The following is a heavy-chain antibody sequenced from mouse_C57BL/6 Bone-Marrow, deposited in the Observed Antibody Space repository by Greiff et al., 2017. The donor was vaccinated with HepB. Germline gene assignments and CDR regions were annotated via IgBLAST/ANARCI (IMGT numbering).Heavy chain of an antibody. Sequence: QVHVKQSGAELVRPGASVTLSCKASGYTFTDYEMHWVKQTPVHGLEWIGAIDPETGGTAYNQKFKGKAILTADKSSSTAYMELRSLTSEDSAVYYCTTRWGDYWGQGTSVTVSS. J-gene: IGHJ4*01. D-gene: IGHD2-3*01. CDR3: TTRWGDY. CDR1: GYTFTDYE. V-gene: IGHV1-15*01. CDR2: IDPETGGT.